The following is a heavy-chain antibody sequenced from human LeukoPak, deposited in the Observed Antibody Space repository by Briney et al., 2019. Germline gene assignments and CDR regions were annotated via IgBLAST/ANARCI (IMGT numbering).Heavy chain of an antibody. J-gene: IGHJ4*02. V-gene: IGHV3-23*01. Sequence: GGSLRLSCAASGFTFSSYAMSWVRQAPGKRLEWVSAISGSGGSTYYADSVKGRFTISRDNSKNTLYLLMNSLRAEDTAVYYCAKVGPMVRGVIFDYWGQGTLVSVSS. CDR2: ISGSGGST. CDR1: GFTFSSYA. D-gene: IGHD3-10*01. CDR3: AKVGPMVRGVIFDY.